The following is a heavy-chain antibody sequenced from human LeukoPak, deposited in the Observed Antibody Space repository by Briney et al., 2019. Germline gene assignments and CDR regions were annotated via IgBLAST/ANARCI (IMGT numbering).Heavy chain of an antibody. CDR1: GYSFTSYW. Sequence: GESLKISCKGSGYSFTSYWIGWVRPMPGKGLEWMWIIYSGYSDTRYSLSLQGQVTISAAKSISTAYLQCGSLEASDTAMYYCARRFYCGSGHAFDIWGQGTMVTVSS. D-gene: IGHD3-10*01. V-gene: IGHV5-51*01. J-gene: IGHJ3*02. CDR3: ARRFYCGSGHAFDI. CDR2: IYSGYSDT.